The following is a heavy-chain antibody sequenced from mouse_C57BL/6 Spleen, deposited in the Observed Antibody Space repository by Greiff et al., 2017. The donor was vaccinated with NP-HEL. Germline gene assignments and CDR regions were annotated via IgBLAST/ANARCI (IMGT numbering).Heavy chain of an antibody. V-gene: IGHV5-16*01. D-gene: IGHD1-1*01. Sequence: DVKLVESEGGLVQPGSSMKLSCTASGFTFSDYYMAWVRQVPEKGLEWVANINYDGSSTYYLDSLKSRFIISRDNAKNILYLQMSSLKSEDTATYYCARVSYYGSSSYFDYWGQGTTLTVSS. CDR1: GFTFSDYY. CDR3: ARVSYYGSSSYFDY. CDR2: INYDGSST. J-gene: IGHJ2*01.